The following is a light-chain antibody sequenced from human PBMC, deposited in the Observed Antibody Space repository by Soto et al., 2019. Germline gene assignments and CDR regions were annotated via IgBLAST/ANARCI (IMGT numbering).Light chain of an antibody. V-gene: IGLV1-40*01. J-gene: IGLJ1*01. CDR2: DSN. Sequence: QSVLAQPPSVSGAPGQRVTISCTGSSSSIGAGYDVHWYQQLPGTAPKLLIYDSNNRPSGVPDRFSGSKSGTSASLAITGLQGDDEADYYCQSYDSSLSAYVFGTGTKVTVL. CDR1: SSSIGAGYD. CDR3: QSYDSSLSAYV.